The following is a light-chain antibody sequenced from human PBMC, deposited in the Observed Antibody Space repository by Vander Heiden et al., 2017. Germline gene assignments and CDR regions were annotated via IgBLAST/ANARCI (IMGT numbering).Light chain of an antibody. J-gene: IGKJ5*01. CDR3: QQRSNWPIT. CDR1: QSVRSY. CDR2: DAS. Sequence: VLTQSPATLSVSPGERATLSCRASQSVRSYLAWYQQKPGQAPRLLIYDASNRATGIPARFSGSGSGTDFTLTISSLEPEDFAVYYCQQRSNWPITFGQGTRLEIK. V-gene: IGKV3-11*01.